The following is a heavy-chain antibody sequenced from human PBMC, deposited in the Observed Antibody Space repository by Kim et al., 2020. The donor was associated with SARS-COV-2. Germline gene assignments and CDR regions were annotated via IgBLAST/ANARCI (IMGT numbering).Heavy chain of an antibody. J-gene: IGHJ5*02. CDR3: TTEEQWRS. CDR1: GFIFRHAW. CDR2: VKSYSDGGTT. V-gene: IGHV3-15*01. D-gene: IGHD1-1*01. Sequence: GGSLRLSCVASGFIFRHAWMSWVRQAPGKGLEWVGRVKSYSDGGTTDYSAPVKGRFTISRDDSKNTLYLQMNILISEDTGTYYCTTEEQWRSWGQGTLVT.